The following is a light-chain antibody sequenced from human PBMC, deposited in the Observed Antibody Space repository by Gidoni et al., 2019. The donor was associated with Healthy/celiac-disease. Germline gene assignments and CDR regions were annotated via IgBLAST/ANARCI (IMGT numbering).Light chain of an antibody. CDR3: QSADSSGTHVV. Sequence: SYELTQPPSVSVSPGQPARITCSGNALPKQYPYWYQQKPGQAPVLVIYKDSERPSWIPERFSGSSSGTTVTLTISGVQAEDEADYYCQSADSSGTHVVFGGGTKLTVL. CDR2: KDS. J-gene: IGLJ2*01. CDR1: ALPKQY. V-gene: IGLV3-25*02.